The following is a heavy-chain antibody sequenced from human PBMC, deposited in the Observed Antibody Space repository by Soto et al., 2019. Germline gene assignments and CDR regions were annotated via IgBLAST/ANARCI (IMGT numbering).Heavy chain of an antibody. CDR3: AKVLWFGELSLSYFDY. D-gene: IGHD3-10*01. CDR1: GFTLSSYA. CDR2: ISGSGGST. J-gene: IGHJ4*02. Sequence: GGSLRLSCAASGFTLSSYAMSWVRQAPGKGLEWVSAISGSGGSTYYADSVKGRFTISRDNSKNTLYLQMNSLRAEDTAVYYCAKVLWFGELSLSYFDYWGQGTLVTVSS. V-gene: IGHV3-23*01.